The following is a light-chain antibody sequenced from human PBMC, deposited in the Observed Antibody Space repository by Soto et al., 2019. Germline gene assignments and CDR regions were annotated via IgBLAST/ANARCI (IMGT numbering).Light chain of an antibody. J-gene: IGKJ1*01. CDR2: DAS. CDR3: QQYNTYSPERT. CDR1: QSISSW. V-gene: IGKV1-5*01. Sequence: DIQMTQSPSTPSSSLGDRVTITCRASQSISSWLAWYQQKPGKVPKLLIYDASSLESGVPSRFSGSVCGTEFTLTISSLQPHDFATYYCQQYNTYSPERTFGQGTKVDI.